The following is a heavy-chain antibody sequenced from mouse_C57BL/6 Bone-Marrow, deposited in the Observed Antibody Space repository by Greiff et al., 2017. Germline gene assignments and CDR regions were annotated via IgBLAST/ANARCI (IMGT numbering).Heavy chain of an antibody. J-gene: IGHJ3*01. Sequence: EVQLQQSGAELVRPGASVKLSCTASGFNIKDDYMHWVKQRPEQGLEWIGWIDPENGDTEYASKFQGKATITADTSSNTAYLQLSSLTSEDTAVYTCTTGVSNPAWFAYWGQGTLVTVSA. D-gene: IGHD2-5*01. CDR2: IDPENGDT. CDR1: GFNIKDDY. CDR3: TTGVSNPAWFAY. V-gene: IGHV14-4*01.